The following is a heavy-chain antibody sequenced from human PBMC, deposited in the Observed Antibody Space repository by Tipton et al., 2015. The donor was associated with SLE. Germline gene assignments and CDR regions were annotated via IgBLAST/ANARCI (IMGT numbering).Heavy chain of an antibody. D-gene: IGHD3-22*01. CDR3: ARPLDSSLYFDY. CDR1: GGSISSSSYY. Sequence: TLSLTCTVSGGSISSSSYYWGWIRQPPGKGLEWIGSIYYSGSTYYNPSLKSRVTISVDTYKNQFSLKLSSVTAADTAVYYCARPLDSSLYFDYWGQGTLVTVSS. V-gene: IGHV4-39*01. CDR2: IYYSGST. J-gene: IGHJ4*02.